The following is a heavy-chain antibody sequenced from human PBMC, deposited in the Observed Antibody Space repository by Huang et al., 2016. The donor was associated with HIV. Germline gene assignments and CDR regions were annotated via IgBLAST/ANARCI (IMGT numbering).Heavy chain of an antibody. CDR2: FYTSGNT. CDR1: GGSISPYY. J-gene: IGHJ6*02. D-gene: IGHD2-2*01. CDR3: ARENEFCGSTNCHHYYYGLDV. Sequence: QVQLQESGPGLVKPSETLSLTCTVSGGSISPYYWSWIRQSAGKGLEVIGRFYTSGNTNYNPSLRSRVTMSVDTSKNQFSLRLTSVTAADTAVYYCARENEFCGSTNCHHYYYGLDVWGQGTTVTVSS. V-gene: IGHV4-4*07.